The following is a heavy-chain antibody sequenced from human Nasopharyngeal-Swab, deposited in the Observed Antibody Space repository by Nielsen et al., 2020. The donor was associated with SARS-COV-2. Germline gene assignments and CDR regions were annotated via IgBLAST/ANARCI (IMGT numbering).Heavy chain of an antibody. CDR2: ISSSSSYT. V-gene: IGHV3-11*06. D-gene: IGHD3-9*01. CDR1: GFTFSYYY. J-gene: IGHJ4*02. CDR3: ARGYDILT. Sequence: GESLKISCAASGFTFSYYYMSWIRQAPGKGLEWVSYISSSSSYTNYADSVKGRFTISRDNAKNSLYLQMNSLRAEGTAVYYCARGYDILTGGQGTLVTVSS.